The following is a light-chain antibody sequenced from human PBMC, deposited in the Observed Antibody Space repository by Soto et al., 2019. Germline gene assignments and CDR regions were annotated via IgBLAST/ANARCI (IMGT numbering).Light chain of an antibody. CDR3: SSYSSRSTVV. CDR1: SSDVGDYNY. CDR2: DVS. Sequence: QSAMTQPASVSGSPGQSITISCTGTSSDVGDYNYVSWYQQHPGKAPKLVLYDVSNRPSGSSNRFSGSKSGNTASLTISGLQAEDEADYYCSSYSSRSTVVFGGGTKVTVL. V-gene: IGLV2-14*01. J-gene: IGLJ2*01.